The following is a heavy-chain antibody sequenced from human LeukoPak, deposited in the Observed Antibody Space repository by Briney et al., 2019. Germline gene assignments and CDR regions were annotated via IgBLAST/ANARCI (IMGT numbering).Heavy chain of an antibody. CDR3: TRETPDGYDY. CDR2: ISSSSSYI. D-gene: IGHD5-24*01. Sequence: GGSLRLSCTASGFSFSNYNISWVRQAPGKGLEWVSSISSSSSYIYYADSVKGRFTISRDNAKNSLYLQMNSLRAKDTAMYYCTRETPDGYDYWGQGTLVTVSS. V-gene: IGHV3-21*01. CDR1: GFSFSNYN. J-gene: IGHJ4*02.